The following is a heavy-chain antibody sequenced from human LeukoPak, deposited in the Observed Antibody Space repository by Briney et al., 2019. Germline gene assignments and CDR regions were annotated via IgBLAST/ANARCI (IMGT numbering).Heavy chain of an antibody. D-gene: IGHD3-22*01. Sequence: PGGSLRLSCAASGFTVSSNYMSWVRQAPGKGLEWVSVIYSGGSTYYADSVKGRFTISRDISKNTLYLQMNSLRAEDTAVYYCAKAAQVYYYDSSGYPAFDIWGQGTMVTVSS. CDR3: AKAAQVYYYDSSGYPAFDI. V-gene: IGHV3-66*01. J-gene: IGHJ3*02. CDR2: IYSGGST. CDR1: GFTVSSNY.